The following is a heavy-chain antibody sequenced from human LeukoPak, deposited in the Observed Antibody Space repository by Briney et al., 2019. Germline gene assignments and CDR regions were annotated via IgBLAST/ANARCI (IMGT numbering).Heavy chain of an antibody. CDR2: FYYSGST. CDR1: GDPISSSSFY. V-gene: IGHV4-39*07. J-gene: IGHJ6*03. Sequence: SETLSLTCTVSGDPISSSSFYWGWIRQPPGKGLEWIGSFYYSGSTYYNPSLKSRVTISLDTSKNQFSLKLSSVTAADTAVYYCSRVVRDGYNRNYDYYMDVWGKGTTVTVSS. CDR3: SRVVRDGYNRNYDYYMDV. D-gene: IGHD5-24*01.